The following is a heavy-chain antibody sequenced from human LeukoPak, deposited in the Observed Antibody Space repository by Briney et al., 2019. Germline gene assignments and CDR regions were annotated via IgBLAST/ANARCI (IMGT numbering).Heavy chain of an antibody. Sequence: PSETLSLTCTVSGGSISSGSYYWSWIRQPAGKGLEWIGRIYTSGSTNYNPSLKSRVTISVDTSKNQFSLKLSSVTAADTAVYYCARERKPREDYGGLYGMDVWGQGTTVTVSS. CDR3: ARERKPREDYGGLYGMDV. V-gene: IGHV4-61*02. CDR2: IYTSGST. D-gene: IGHD4-23*01. CDR1: GGSISSGSYY. J-gene: IGHJ6*02.